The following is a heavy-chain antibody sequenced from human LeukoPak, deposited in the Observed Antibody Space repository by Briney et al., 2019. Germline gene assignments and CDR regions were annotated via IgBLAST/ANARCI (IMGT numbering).Heavy chain of an antibody. Sequence: PGGSLRLSCAASGFTFSSYEMNWVRQAPGKGLEWVSVIYSGGSTNYADSVKGRFTISRDNSKNTLYLQMNSLRAEDTAVYYCARVRDYYDSRGYYFEYFDHWGQGTLVTVSS. CDR1: GFTFSSYE. J-gene: IGHJ1*01. CDR2: IYSGGST. V-gene: IGHV3-66*01. CDR3: ARVRDYYDSRGYYFEYFDH. D-gene: IGHD3-22*01.